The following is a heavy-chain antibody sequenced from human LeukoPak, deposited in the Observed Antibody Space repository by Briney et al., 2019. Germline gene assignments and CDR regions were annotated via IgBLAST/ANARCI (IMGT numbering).Heavy chain of an antibody. Sequence: GGSLRLSCAASGFTFSSSSMNWVRQAPGKGLEWVSYSSTSSTIYYADSVKGRFTISRDNAKNSLYLQMNSLRVEDTAVYYCAREMSYRGYFDYWGQGTLVTVSS. CDR3: AREMSYRGYFDY. V-gene: IGHV3-48*04. J-gene: IGHJ4*02. CDR2: SSTSSTI. CDR1: GFTFSSSS. D-gene: IGHD1-26*01.